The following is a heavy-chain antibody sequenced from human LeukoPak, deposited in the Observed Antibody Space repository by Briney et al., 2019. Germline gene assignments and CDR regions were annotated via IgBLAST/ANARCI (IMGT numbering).Heavy chain of an antibody. V-gene: IGHV4-39*01. D-gene: IGHD3-10*01. CDR3: ARHSDRRQSGENAFDI. J-gene: IGHJ3*02. Sequence: PSETLSLTCIVSSGSISSTDYYWGWLRQPPGKGLEWIGSIYYSGTTYYHPSLKSRVTISVDTSKNQFSLNLSSVTAADTAIYYCARHSDRRQSGENAFDIWGQGTMVTVSS. CDR2: IYYSGTT. CDR1: SGSISSTDYY.